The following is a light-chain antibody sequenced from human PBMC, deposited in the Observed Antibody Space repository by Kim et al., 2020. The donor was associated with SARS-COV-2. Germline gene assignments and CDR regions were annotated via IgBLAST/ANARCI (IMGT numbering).Light chain of an antibody. Sequence: DIELTQSPATLSVSAGDGATITCGASQGISSHLAWYQQKPGKAPRLLIYGASAMQSGVPSRFSGSGSGTEFTLTISSLQPEDVATYYCQKYDTALWTFGQGTKVDIK. CDR2: GAS. J-gene: IGKJ1*01. CDR1: QGISSH. CDR3: QKYDTALWT. V-gene: IGKV1-27*01.